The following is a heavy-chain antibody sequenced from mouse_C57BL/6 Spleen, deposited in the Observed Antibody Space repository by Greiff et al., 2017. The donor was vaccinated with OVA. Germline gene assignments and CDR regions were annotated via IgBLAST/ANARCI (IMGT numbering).Heavy chain of an antibody. CDR3: ARSGTRGYMDD. J-gene: IGHJ2*01. V-gene: IGHV1-7*01. Sequence: VQLQESGAELAKPGASVKLSCKASGYTFTSYWMNWVKQRPGKGLEWIGYINPSSGYTKYNQKFKDKATLTADKSSSTAYMQLSSLTSEDSAVYYCARSGTRGYMDDWGQGTTLTVSS. CDR2: INPSSGYT. D-gene: IGHD4-1*01. CDR1: GYTFTSYW.